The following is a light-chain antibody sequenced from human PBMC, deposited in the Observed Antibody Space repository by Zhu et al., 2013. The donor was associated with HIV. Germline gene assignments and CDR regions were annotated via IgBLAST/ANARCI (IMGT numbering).Light chain of an antibody. CDR2: EGT. CDR1: SSDVGSYYA. CDR3: CSYAGNRL. V-gene: IGLV2-23*01. Sequence: QSVLTQPPSASGTPGQRVTISCNGTSSDVGSYYAVSWYQQHPGKAPKLMIYEGTKRPSGVSNRFSGSKSGNTASLTISGLQADDEADYYCCSYAGNRLFGGGTKLTVL. J-gene: IGLJ3*02.